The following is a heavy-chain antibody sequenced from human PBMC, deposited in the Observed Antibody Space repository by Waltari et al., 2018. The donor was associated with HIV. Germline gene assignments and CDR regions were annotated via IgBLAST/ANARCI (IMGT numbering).Heavy chain of an antibody. D-gene: IGHD3-10*01. CDR2: INTDGTEN. V-gene: IGHV3-7*01. Sequence: EVQLVESGGGLVQPGGSLRLSCTVSGFTFRATWMTWIRQAPGEGLERVANINTDGTENYYVDSVKGRFTISRDNAKNALYLQMNSLRVEDTAVYYCARDRGWQQFDYWGRGTLVTVSS. J-gene: IGHJ4*02. CDR1: GFTFRATW. CDR3: ARDRGWQQFDY.